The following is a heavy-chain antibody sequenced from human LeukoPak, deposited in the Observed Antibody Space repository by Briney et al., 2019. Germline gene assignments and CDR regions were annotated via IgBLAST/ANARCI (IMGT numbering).Heavy chain of an antibody. D-gene: IGHD6-6*01. CDR1: GFTFSSYS. Sequence: GGSLRLSCAASGFTFSSYSMNWVRQAPGKGLEWVSSISSSSSYIYYADSVKGRFTISRDNAKNSLYLQMNSLRAEDTAVYYCARDLDPEYSSPMDVWGKGTTVTVSS. CDR3: ARDLDPEYSSPMDV. V-gene: IGHV3-21*01. J-gene: IGHJ6*04. CDR2: ISSSSSYI.